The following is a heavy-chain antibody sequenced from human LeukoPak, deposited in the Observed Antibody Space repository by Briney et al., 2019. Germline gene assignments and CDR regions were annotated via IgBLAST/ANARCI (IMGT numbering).Heavy chain of an antibody. Sequence: SETLSLTCTVSGGSISSYYWSWIRQPPGKGLEWIGYIYYSGSTNYNPSLKSRVTISVDTSKNQFSLKLSSVTAADTAVYYCARVCGSYNLGWGYYYYYYYMDVWGKGTTVTISS. CDR2: IYYSGST. J-gene: IGHJ6*03. V-gene: IGHV4-59*01. D-gene: IGHD1-26*01. CDR3: ARVCGSYNLGWGYYYYYYYMDV. CDR1: GGSISSYY.